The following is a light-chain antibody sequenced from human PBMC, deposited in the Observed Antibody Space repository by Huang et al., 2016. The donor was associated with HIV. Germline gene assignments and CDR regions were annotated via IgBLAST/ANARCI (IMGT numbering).Light chain of an antibody. CDR2: GSS. V-gene: IGKV3-15*01. CDR1: RSVSNN. J-gene: IGKJ4*01. Sequence: EIVMTQSPATLSVSPGERVTLSCRANRSVSNNLAWYQQRPGQAPRLLIYGSSTRAPGIPARFRGSGSGTDFSLTISSLQSEDFALYYCHQYNNWLLSFGGGTRVDI. CDR3: HQYNNWLLS.